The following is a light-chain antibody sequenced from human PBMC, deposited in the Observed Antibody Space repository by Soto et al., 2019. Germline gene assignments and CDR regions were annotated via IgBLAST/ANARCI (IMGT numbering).Light chain of an antibody. CDR3: CSYAGGNTWV. CDR2: DVS. CDR1: SSDVGRYDY. Sequence: QSALTQPRSVSGSPGQSVTISCTGTSSDVGRYDYVSWYQSHPDKAPRLLIYDVSKRPSGVPDRFSGSKSGNTASLTISGLQADHEADYYCCSYAGGNTWVFGGGTKLTVL. J-gene: IGLJ3*02. V-gene: IGLV2-11*01.